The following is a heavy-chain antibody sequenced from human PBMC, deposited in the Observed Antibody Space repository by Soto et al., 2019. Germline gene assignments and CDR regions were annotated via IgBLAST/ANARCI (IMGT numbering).Heavy chain of an antibody. CDR3: ASGPWTGIAAAGRPY. J-gene: IGHJ4*02. CDR2: IYYSGST. V-gene: IGHV4-39*01. D-gene: IGHD6-13*01. Sequence: QLQLQESGPGLVKPSETLSLTCTVSGGSISSSSYYWGWIRQPPGKGLEWIGSIYYSGSTYYNPSLKSRVTISVDTSKNQFSLKLSSVTAADTAVYYCASGPWTGIAAAGRPYWGQGTLVTVSS. CDR1: GGSISSSSYY.